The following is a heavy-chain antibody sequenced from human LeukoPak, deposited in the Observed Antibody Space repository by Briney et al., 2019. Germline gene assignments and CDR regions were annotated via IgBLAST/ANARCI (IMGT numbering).Heavy chain of an antibody. D-gene: IGHD3-9*01. CDR2: ISYDLEGN. J-gene: IGHJ4*02. CDR1: GFTFSNYG. Sequence: GGSLRLSCVPSGFTFSNYGMHWVRHLPGKGREWVAAISYDLEGNYHVDSVKGRFTISRDNSKNTLYLQMNSLRVEDTAVYYCAKDGDSVLRYFDWLLEPDYWGQGTLVTVSS. CDR3: AKDGDSVLRYFDWLLEPDY. V-gene: IGHV3-30*18.